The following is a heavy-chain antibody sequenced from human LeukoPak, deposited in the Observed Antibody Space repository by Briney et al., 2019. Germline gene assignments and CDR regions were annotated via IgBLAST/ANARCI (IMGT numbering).Heavy chain of an antibody. J-gene: IGHJ4*02. CDR1: GFTFSSYS. V-gene: IGHV3-48*01. Sequence: GGSLRLSCAASGFTFSSYSMSWVRQAPGKGLECVAYIIGSTTTIYYADSVKGRFTISRDNVKNSLFLQMNSLRAEDAAVYYCTRGPSSTRFDYWGPGTLVTVSS. CDR3: TRGPSSTRFDY. D-gene: IGHD2-2*01. CDR2: IIGSTTTI.